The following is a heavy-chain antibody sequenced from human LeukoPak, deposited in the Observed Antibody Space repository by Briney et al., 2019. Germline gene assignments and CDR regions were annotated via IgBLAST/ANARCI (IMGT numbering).Heavy chain of an antibody. D-gene: IGHD6-13*01. V-gene: IGHV1-24*01. CDR1: GYTLTELS. CDR2: SDPEDGET. Sequence: ASVKVSCKVSGYTLTELSMHWVRQAPGKGLEWMGGSDPEDGETIYAQKFQGRVTMTEDTSTDTAYMELSSLRSEDTAVYYCATDSASIAAAGTLFDYWGQGTLVTVSS. J-gene: IGHJ4*02. CDR3: ATDSASIAAAGTLFDY.